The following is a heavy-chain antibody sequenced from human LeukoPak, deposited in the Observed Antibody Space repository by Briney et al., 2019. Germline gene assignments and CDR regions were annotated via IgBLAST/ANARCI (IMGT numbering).Heavy chain of an antibody. CDR3: ARDYSGYYDTSGYRPYYYYMDV. CDR1: GYSFTGYY. D-gene: IGHD3-22*01. CDR2: INPSGGST. Sequence: ASVKVSCKASGYSFTGYYLDWVRQAPGQGLEWMGIINPSGGSTSYAQKFQGRVTMTRDMSTSTVYMELSSLRSEDTAVYYCARDYSGYYDTSGYRPYYYYMDVWGKGTTVTVS. V-gene: IGHV1-46*01. J-gene: IGHJ6*03.